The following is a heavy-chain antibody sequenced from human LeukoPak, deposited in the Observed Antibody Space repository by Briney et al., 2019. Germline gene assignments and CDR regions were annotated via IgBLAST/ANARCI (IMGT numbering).Heavy chain of an antibody. CDR3: AKTAKNYYDSSGNDAFDI. Sequence: GESLKISCKGSGYSFTSYWIGWVRQMPGKGLEWMGIIYPGDSDTRYSLSSQGQVTISADKSISTAYLQWSSLKASDTAMYYCAKTAKNYYDSSGNDAFDIWGQGTMVTVSS. V-gene: IGHV5-51*06. D-gene: IGHD3-22*01. J-gene: IGHJ3*02. CDR2: IYPGDSDT. CDR1: GYSFTSYW.